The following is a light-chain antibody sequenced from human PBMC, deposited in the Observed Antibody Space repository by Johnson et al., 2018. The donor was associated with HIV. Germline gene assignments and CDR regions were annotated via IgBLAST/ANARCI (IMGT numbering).Light chain of an antibody. J-gene: IGLJ1*01. CDR1: SSNIESDY. CDR2: DNN. Sequence: QSVLTQPPSVSAAPGQKVDISCSGSSSNIESDYVSWYQQLPGTAPKLLIYDNNKRPSGIPDRFSGSKSGTSATLGITGLQTGDEADYYCGTWDSSLSADVLGTGTKVTV. V-gene: IGLV1-51*01. CDR3: GTWDSSLSADV.